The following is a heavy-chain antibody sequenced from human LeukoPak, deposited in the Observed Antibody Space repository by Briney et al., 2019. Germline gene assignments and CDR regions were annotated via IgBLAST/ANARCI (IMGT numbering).Heavy chain of an antibody. J-gene: IGHJ4*02. CDR2: ISSSSSYT. D-gene: IGHD3-22*01. CDR1: GFTFSRYS. Sequence: PGVSLRFSCAASGFTFSRYSMKWVRQAPGKGREWVSCISSSSSYTYYVDSVRGRFTISRDNAKNSLYLQMDRLRDEDRVVYYCERRLRYYYDSSGYYISSVKQIDYWGQGTLVTVSS. V-gene: IGHV3-21*01. CDR3: ERRLRYYYDSSGYYISSVKQIDY.